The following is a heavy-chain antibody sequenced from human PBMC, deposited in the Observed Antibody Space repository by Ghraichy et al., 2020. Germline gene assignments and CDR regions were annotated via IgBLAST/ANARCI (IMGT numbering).Heavy chain of an antibody. CDR1: GGSISSYY. J-gene: IGHJ4*02. CDR3: ARVYYYDSRGYRYYFDY. D-gene: IGHD3-22*01. Sequence: ESLNISCTVSGGSISSYYWSWIRQPAGKGLEWIGRIYTSGSTNYNPSLKSRVTMSVDTSKNQFSLKLSSVTAADTAVYYCARVYYYDSRGYRYYFDYWGQGTLVTVSS. CDR2: IYTSGST. V-gene: IGHV4-4*07.